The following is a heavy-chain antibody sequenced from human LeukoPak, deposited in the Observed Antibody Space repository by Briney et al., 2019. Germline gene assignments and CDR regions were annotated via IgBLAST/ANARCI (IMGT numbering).Heavy chain of an antibody. Sequence: SVKVSCKASGGTFSSYAISWVRQAPGQGLEWMGGIIPIFGTANYAQKFQGRVTITADESTSTAYMELSSLRSEDTAVYYCARIGTATTRGYYCGQGTLGTVSS. V-gene: IGHV1-69*13. D-gene: IGHD5-24*01. CDR1: GGTFSSYA. CDR2: IIPIFGTA. J-gene: IGHJ4*02. CDR3: ARIGTATTRGYY.